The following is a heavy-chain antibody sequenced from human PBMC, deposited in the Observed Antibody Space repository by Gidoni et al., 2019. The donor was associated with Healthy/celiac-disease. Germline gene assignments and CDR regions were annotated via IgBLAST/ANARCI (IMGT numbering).Heavy chain of an antibody. J-gene: IGHJ4*02. CDR3: ARDGGYQLLTTTDDY. CDR1: GFTFSSYS. D-gene: IGHD2-2*01. Sequence: EVQLVESGGGLVQHGGSLRLSCSASGFTFSSYSMNWVRQAPGKGLEWVSYISSSSSTIYYADSVKGRFTISRDNAKNSLYLQMNSLRAEDTAVYYCARDGGYQLLTTTDDYWGQGTLVTVSS. V-gene: IGHV3-48*04. CDR2: ISSSSSTI.